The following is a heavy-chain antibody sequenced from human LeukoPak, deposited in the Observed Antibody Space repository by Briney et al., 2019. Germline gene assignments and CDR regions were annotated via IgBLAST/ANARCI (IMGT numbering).Heavy chain of an antibody. D-gene: IGHD3-22*01. V-gene: IGHV4-61*08. CDR1: GGSISGGDYY. CDR2: IYYSGST. CDR3: ARGSLPDSSGYYPFDY. Sequence: SETLSLTCTVSGGSISGGDYYWIWIRQPPGKGLEWIGYIYYSGSTNYNPSLKSRVTISVDTSKNQFSLKLSSVTAADTAVYYCARGSLPDSSGYYPFDYWGQGTLVTVSS. J-gene: IGHJ4*02.